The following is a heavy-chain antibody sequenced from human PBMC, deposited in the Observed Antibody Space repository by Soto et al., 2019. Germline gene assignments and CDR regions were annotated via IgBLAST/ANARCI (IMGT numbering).Heavy chain of an antibody. V-gene: IGHV3-21*01. CDR2: ISSGSSDT. Sequence: PGGSLSLSCEASGFNFSRVSMNWLRQVPGKGREWVESISSGSSDTWYADSVKGRFIISRDNAQNSLFLQMNTLRPEDTAMYYCARVAYWGPGTQVTSPQ. CDR3: ARVAY. CDR1: GFNFSRVS. J-gene: IGHJ4*02.